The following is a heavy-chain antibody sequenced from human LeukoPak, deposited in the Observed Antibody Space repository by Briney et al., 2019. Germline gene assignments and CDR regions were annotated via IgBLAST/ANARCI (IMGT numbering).Heavy chain of an antibody. CDR3: ARDQYDFWSGYLVY. CDR2: ISYDGSNK. V-gene: IGHV3-30*03. CDR1: GFTFSSYG. Sequence: GGSLRLSCAASGFTFSSYGMHWVRQAPGKGLEWVAVISYDGSNKYYADSVKGRFTISRDNSKNTLYLQMNSLRAEDTAVYYCARDQYDFWSGYLVYWGQGTPVTVSS. J-gene: IGHJ4*02. D-gene: IGHD3-3*01.